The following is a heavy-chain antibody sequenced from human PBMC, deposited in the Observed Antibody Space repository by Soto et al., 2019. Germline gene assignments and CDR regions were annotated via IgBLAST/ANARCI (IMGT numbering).Heavy chain of an antibody. D-gene: IGHD5-12*01. CDR2: IYYSGST. J-gene: IGHJ4*02. Sequence: QVQLQESGPGLVKPSQTLSLTCTVSGGSISSGDYYWSWIRQPPGKGLEWIGYIYYSGSTYYNPSLKSXXTXSXXTSKNQFSLKLSSVTAADTAVYYCARERDGYKVDYWGQGTLVTVSS. V-gene: IGHV4-30-4*01. CDR3: ARERDGYKVDY. CDR1: GGSISSGDYY.